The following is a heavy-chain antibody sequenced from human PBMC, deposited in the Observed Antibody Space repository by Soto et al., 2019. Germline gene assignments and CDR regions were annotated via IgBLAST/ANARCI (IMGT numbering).Heavy chain of an antibody. CDR2: IYYSWTT. J-gene: IGHJ4*02. V-gene: IGHV4-31*01. Sequence: QVQLQESGPGLVKPSQTLSLTCTVSGGSISSGGYYWSWIRQHPGKGLEWIGYIYYSWTTYYNPYLKSLVTISVDKSKNQNSLGLSSVNAAATAVYYCARPHLYWGPGTLVTISS. CDR1: GGSISSGGYY. CDR3: ARPHLY.